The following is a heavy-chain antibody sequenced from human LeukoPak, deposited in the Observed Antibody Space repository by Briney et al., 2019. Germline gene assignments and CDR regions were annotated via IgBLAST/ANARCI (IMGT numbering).Heavy chain of an antibody. D-gene: IGHD6-19*01. J-gene: IGHJ4*02. Sequence: GGSLRLSCAASGFTFSSYAMSGVRQAPGKGLEGVSGISDSTYYANPVKGRFTISRDNSNDTLYLQRNSLRAEDTAVYYCVKDLYSSVPSVYWGQGTLVTVSS. CDR2: ISDST. V-gene: IGHV3-23*01. CDR3: VKDLYSSVPSVY. CDR1: GFTFSSYA.